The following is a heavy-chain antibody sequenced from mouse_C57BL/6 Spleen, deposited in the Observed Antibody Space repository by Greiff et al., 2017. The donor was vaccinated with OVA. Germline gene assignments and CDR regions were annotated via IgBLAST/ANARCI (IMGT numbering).Heavy chain of an antibody. V-gene: IGHV3-6*01. CDR1: GYSITSGYY. D-gene: IGHD4-1*01. J-gene: IGHJ2*01. CDR2: ISYDGSN. CDR3: AREGLGGFDD. Sequence: ESGPGLVKPSQSLSLPCSVTGYSITSGYYWYWIRQFPGNILEWMGFISYDGSNNYNPTLKNRISITRDTSKNKLFLQLHSVTTEDTATYYCAREGLGGFDDWGQGTTLTVSA.